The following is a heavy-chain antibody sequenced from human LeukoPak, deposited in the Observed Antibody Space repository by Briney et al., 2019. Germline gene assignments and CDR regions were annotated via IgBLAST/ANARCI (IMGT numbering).Heavy chain of an antibody. V-gene: IGHV1-2*02. Sequence: ASVKVSCKASGYTFTGYYMHWVRQAPGQGLEWMGWINPNSGGTNYAQKFQGRVTMTRDTSISTAYMELSRLRSDDTAVYYCARDGSGSYYTTDYWGQGTLVTVSS. CDR3: ARDGSGSYYTTDY. CDR1: GYTFTGYY. D-gene: IGHD3-10*01. CDR2: INPNSGGT. J-gene: IGHJ4*02.